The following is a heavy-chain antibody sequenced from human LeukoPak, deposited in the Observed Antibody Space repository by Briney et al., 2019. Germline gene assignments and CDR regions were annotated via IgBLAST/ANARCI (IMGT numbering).Heavy chain of an antibody. CDR1: GGTFSSYA. Sequence: SVKVSCKASGGTFSSYAISWVRQAPGQGLEWMGGIIPTFGTANYAQKFQGRVTITTDESTSTAYMELSSLRSEDTAVYYCARDKGCSSTSCLRHFYYYMDVWGKGTTVTVSS. CDR3: ARDKGCSSTSCLRHFYYYMDV. D-gene: IGHD2-2*01. V-gene: IGHV1-69*05. CDR2: IIPTFGTA. J-gene: IGHJ6*03.